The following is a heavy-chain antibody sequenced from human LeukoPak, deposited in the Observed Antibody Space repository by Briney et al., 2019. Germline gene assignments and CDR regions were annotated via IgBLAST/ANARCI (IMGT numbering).Heavy chain of an antibody. CDR2: IIPIFGTA. CDR1: GYTFTSYG. CDR3: ARGNNWNDEGFFWYFDY. Sequence: SVKVSCKASGYTFTSYGISWVRLAPGQGLEWMGGIIPIFGTANYAQKFQGRVTITADKSTSTAYMELSSLRSEDTAVYYCARGNNWNDEGFFWYFDYWGQGTLVTVSS. D-gene: IGHD1-1*01. V-gene: IGHV1-69*06. J-gene: IGHJ4*02.